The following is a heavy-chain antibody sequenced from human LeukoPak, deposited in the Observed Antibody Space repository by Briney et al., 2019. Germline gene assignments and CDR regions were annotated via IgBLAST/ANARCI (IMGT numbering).Heavy chain of an antibody. D-gene: IGHD3-22*01. CDR2: IYYSGST. CDR1: GGSISGYY. V-gene: IGHV4-59*08. J-gene: IGHJ4*02. CDR3: ARHYDSSGFWYYFDY. Sequence: SETLSLTCTVSGGSISGYYWSWIRQPPGKGLEWIGYIYYSGSTSYNPSLKSRVTISVDTSKNQFSLKLSSVTAADTALYYCARHYDSSGFWYYFDYWGQGTLVTVSS.